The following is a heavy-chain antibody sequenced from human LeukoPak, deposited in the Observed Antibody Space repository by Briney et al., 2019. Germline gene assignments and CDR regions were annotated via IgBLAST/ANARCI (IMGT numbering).Heavy chain of an antibody. CDR3: ARHKRSTYPGGPYDY. D-gene: IGHD2-2*01. CDR2: IYYSGSA. CDR1: GGSISTYY. Sequence: SETLSLTYTVSGGSISTYYWTWIRQPPGKGLEWIGYIYYSGSADYNPSLKSRVTISVDTSKNQFSLKLSSVTAADTAVYYCARHKRSTYPGGPYDYWGQGTLVTVSS. J-gene: IGHJ4*02. V-gene: IGHV4-59*08.